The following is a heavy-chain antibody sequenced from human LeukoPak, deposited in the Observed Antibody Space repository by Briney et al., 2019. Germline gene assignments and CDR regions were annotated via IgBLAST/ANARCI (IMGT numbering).Heavy chain of an antibody. Sequence: GGSLRLSCGPCGFRFSTYWIHWVRQVPGKGPEWVSHITPDGSSTHYADSVKGRFTISRDNAKNPLYRQMNSLRGEDTAVFYCSSQTSRGGNWGQGTLVTVSS. J-gene: IGHJ4*02. CDR3: SSQTSRGGN. V-gene: IGHV3-74*01. CDR2: ITPDGSST. CDR1: GFRFSTYW. D-gene: IGHD3-16*01.